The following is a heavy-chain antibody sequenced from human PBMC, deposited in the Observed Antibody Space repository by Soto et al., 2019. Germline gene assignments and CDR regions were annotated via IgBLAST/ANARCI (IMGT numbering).Heavy chain of an antibody. CDR1: GFTFSSYA. CDR3: AKEGPARKTAVAGRDY. D-gene: IGHD6-19*01. V-gene: IGHV3-23*01. J-gene: IGHJ4*02. CDR2: ISGSGGST. Sequence: PGGSLRLSCAASGFTFSSYAMSWVRQAPGKGLEWVSAISGSGGSTYYADSVRGRFTIPRDNSKNTLYLQMNSLRAEDTAVYYCAKEGPARKTAVAGRDYWGQGTLVTVSS.